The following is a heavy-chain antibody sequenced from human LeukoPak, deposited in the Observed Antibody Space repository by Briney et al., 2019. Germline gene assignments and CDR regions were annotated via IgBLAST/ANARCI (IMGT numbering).Heavy chain of an antibody. D-gene: IGHD2-15*01. V-gene: IGHV4-34*01. Sequence: SETLSLTCAVSGGSFSDFHWTWIRQSPGKGLEWLGEINHRGIINFNPSLKSRVTISVDSSNNQFSLKLSSVTAADTAVYYCARRVDYYYYMDVWGKGTTVTVSS. CDR2: INHRGII. CDR1: GGSFSDFH. J-gene: IGHJ6*03. CDR3: ARRVDYYYYMDV.